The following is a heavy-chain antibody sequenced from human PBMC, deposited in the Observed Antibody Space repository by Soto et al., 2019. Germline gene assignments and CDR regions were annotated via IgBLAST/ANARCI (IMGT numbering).Heavy chain of an antibody. D-gene: IGHD5-12*01. V-gene: IGHV3-7*01. CDR2: IKRDGSAS. Sequence: EVQLVESGGGLVQPGESLRLSCAASGFSFTSHWMSWVRQALGKGLEWVATIKRDGSASYYLGSVKGRFTISRDNANDSLFLEMTSLRAEDTAVYYCARDQGREILASAFDFLGQGTKVTVSS. J-gene: IGHJ3*01. CDR1: GFSFTSHW. CDR3: ARDQGREILASAFDF.